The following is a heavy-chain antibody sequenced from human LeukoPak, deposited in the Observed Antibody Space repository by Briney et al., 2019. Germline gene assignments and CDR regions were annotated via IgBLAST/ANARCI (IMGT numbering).Heavy chain of an antibody. CDR2: IIPIFGTA. D-gene: IGHD1-26*01. CDR1: GGTFSNYA. J-gene: IGHJ6*03. CDR3: ATSPVGGRPYYYYYMDV. V-gene: IGHV1-69*06. Sequence: SVTVSCKASGGTFSNYAIRWVRQAPGQGLEWMGRIIPIFGTANYAQKFQGRVTITADKSTSTAYMELSSLRSEDTAVYCCATSPVGGRPYYYYYMDVWGKGTTVTVSS.